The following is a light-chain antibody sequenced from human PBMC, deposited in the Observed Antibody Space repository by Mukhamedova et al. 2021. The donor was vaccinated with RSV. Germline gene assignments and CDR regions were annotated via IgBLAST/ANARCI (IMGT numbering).Light chain of an antibody. CDR3: MQALQTPPGT. J-gene: IGKJ3*01. V-gene: IGKV3-7*01. Sequence: QSVSSSYLTWYQQKPGQAPRLLIYGASTRATGIPARFSGSGSGTDFTLKISRVEAEDVGVYYCMQALQTPPGTFGPGTKVDIK. CDR2: GAS. CDR1: QSVSSSY.